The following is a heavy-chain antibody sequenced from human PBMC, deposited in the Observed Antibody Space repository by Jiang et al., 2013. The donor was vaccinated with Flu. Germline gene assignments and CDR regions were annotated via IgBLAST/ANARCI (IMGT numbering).Heavy chain of an antibody. CDR3: ARDSTTGGYGDFDY. V-gene: IGHV4-31*03. D-gene: IGHD4-11*01. Sequence: SQTLSLTCSVSGGSINSAGYCWSWIRQHPGKGLQWIGSIHFSGTTFSNPSLRSRVSISVDTSKNQFSLKVSSVTAADTAMYYCARDSTTGGYGDFDYWGQGALVAVSS. CDR1: GGSINSAGYC. J-gene: IGHJ4*02. CDR2: IHFSGTT.